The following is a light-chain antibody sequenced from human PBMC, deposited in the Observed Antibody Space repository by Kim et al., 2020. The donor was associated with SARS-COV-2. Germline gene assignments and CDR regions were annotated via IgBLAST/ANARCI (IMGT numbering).Light chain of an antibody. V-gene: IGLV3-25*03. CDR3: QSADSSGTYWV. J-gene: IGLJ3*02. Sequence: YELTQPPSESVSPGQTARITCSGDALSKIFAYWYQQKSGQAPVLVIYNDSEKPSGIPERFSGSSSGTTVTLTISGVQAEDEADYYCQSADSSGTYWVFGGGTQLTVL. CDR2: NDS. CDR1: ALSKIF.